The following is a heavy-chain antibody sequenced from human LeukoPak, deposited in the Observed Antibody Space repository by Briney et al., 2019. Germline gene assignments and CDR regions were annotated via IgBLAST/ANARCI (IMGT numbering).Heavy chain of an antibody. CDR3: ARVDLGGWNYYYYYMDV. Sequence: SETLSLTCTVSGGSISGYYWSWIRQPAGKGLEWIGRIYTTATNYNPSLKSRVTMSMDTSKNQISLRLSSVTATDTAVYYCARVDLGGWNYYYYYMDVWGKGTTVTVSS. CDR1: GGSISGYY. D-gene: IGHD6-19*01. V-gene: IGHV4-4*07. J-gene: IGHJ6*03. CDR2: IYTTAT.